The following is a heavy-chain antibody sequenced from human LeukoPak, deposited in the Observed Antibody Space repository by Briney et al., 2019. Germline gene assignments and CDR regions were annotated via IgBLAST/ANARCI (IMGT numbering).Heavy chain of an antibody. D-gene: IGHD3-3*01. Sequence: GGSLRLSCAASGVTFSSYGMHWVRQAPGKGLEGVAFIRYDGSNKYYADSVKGRFTISRDKSKNTLDLQMNSLRAEDTAVYYCAKLGLSGYLGNNAFDIWGQGTMVTDSS. CDR1: GVTFSSYG. V-gene: IGHV3-30*02. J-gene: IGHJ3*02. CDR3: AKLGLSGYLGNNAFDI. CDR2: IRYDGSNK.